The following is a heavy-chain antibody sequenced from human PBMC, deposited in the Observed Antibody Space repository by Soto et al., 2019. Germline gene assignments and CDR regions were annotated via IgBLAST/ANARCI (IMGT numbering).Heavy chain of an antibody. CDR3: ARGASGGVDF. V-gene: IGHV3-30*04. J-gene: IGHJ4*02. D-gene: IGHD3-16*01. CDR1: GFMFRAYS. Sequence: GESLKISCAASGFMFRAYSMHWVRQAPGKGLEWLAVLAYDGSNTFYADSVKGRFTISRDNSRNTLSLQMSSLRETETAVYYCARGASGGVDFGGQGTPVTVSS. CDR2: LAYDGSNT.